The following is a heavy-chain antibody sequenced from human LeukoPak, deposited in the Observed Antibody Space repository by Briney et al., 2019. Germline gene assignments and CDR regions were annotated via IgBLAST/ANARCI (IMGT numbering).Heavy chain of an antibody. CDR1: GFTFSSYG. Sequence: GGSLRLSCAASGFTFSSYGMHWVRQAPGKGLEWVAFIWYDGSNKYYADSVKGRFTISRDNSKNTLHLQMNSLRAEDTAVYYCAKVWGVWGKGTTVTISS. J-gene: IGHJ6*04. CDR3: AKVWGV. CDR2: IWYDGSNK. V-gene: IGHV3-30*02. D-gene: IGHD7-27*01.